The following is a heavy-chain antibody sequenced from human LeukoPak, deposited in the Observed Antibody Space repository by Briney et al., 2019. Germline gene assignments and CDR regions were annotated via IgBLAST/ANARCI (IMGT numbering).Heavy chain of an antibody. CDR3: ARDRSDYGDVPFGP. CDR2: INPNSGGT. J-gene: IGHJ5*02. CDR1: GYTFTGYY. Sequence: ASVKVSCKASGYTFTGYYMHWVRQAPGQGLEWMGRINPNSGGTNYAQKFQGRVTMTRDTSISTAYMELSRLRSDDTAVYYCARDRSDYGDVPFGPWGQGTLVTVSS. V-gene: IGHV1-2*06. D-gene: IGHD4-17*01.